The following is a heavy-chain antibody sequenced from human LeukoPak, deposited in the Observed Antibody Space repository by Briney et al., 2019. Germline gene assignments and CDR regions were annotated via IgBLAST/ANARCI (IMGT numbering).Heavy chain of an antibody. D-gene: IGHD3-3*01. CDR1: GFTFSSYA. V-gene: IGHV3-23*01. J-gene: IGHJ6*02. CDR2: ISGIAGGT. CDR3: AKGLARGTELRFLEPKPANSYGMDV. Sequence: GGSLRLSCAASGFTFSSYAMSWVRQAPGKGLEWVSSISGIAGGTYYADSVEGRFTISRDNAKNTLYLQMNSLRAEDTAVYYCAKGLARGTELRFLEPKPANSYGMDVWGQGTTVTVSS.